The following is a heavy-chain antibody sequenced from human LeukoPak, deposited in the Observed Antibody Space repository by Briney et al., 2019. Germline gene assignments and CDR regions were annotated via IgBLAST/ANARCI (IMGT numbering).Heavy chain of an antibody. V-gene: IGHV3-20*04. Sequence: GESLRLSCAASGFTFDDYAMNWVRQVPGRGLEWVSGINWNGRITEYADSVKDRFTISRQNTKDSLYLYMNNLGGEDTALYFCARGSVQLWLRDTYYYMDVWGKGTTVTVSS. CDR2: INWNGRIT. CDR1: GFTFDDYA. J-gene: IGHJ6*03. CDR3: ARGSVQLWLRDTYYYMDV. D-gene: IGHD5-18*01.